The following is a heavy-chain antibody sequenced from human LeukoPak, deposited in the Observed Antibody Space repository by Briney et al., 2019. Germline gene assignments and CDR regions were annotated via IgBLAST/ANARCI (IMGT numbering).Heavy chain of an antibody. Sequence: PSETLSLTCIVSGGSFSGSYWGWIRQSPGGGLEWIGYIYTSGNSYYNPSLKRRVTISLDTSKNQFSLNLSSMTAADTAVYYCARQGSGGHHVDSWGQGTLVTVSS. J-gene: IGHJ4*02. V-gene: IGHV4-4*09. CDR2: IYTSGNS. CDR1: GGSFSGSY. D-gene: IGHD2-15*01. CDR3: ARQGSGGHHVDS.